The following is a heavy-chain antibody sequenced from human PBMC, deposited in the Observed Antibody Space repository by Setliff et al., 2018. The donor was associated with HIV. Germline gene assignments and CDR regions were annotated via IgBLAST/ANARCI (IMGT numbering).Heavy chain of an antibody. CDR1: GGSISSGTYY. CDR2: MYYSGST. J-gene: IGHJ4*02. V-gene: IGHV4-39*01. D-gene: IGHD2-21*01. CDR3: ARHVTVVAYFETLAGSFNY. Sequence: PSETLSLTCTVSGGSISSGTYYWGWIRQPPGKGLEYIGTMYYSGSTYYNPSLRSRVTISVDTSKNHISLRLSSVTVADTAVYYCARHVTVVAYFETLAGSFNYWGQGTLVTVSS.